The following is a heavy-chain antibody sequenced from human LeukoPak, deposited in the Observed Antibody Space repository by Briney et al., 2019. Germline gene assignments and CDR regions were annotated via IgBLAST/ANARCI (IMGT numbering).Heavy chain of an antibody. CDR3: AELGITMIGGV. CDR1: GFTFSIYW. J-gene: IGHJ6*04. CDR2: INQPGSEK. V-gene: IGHV3-7*01. D-gene: IGHD3-10*02. Sequence: GGSLRLSCEASGFTFSIYWMSWVRQAPGKGLEWVANINQPGSEKYYVDSVKGRFTISRDNAKNSLYLQMNSLRAEDTAVYYCAELGITMIGGVWGKGTTVTISS.